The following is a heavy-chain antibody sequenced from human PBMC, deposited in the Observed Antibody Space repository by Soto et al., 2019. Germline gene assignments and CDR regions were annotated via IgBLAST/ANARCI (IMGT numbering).Heavy chain of an antibody. D-gene: IGHD6-6*01. CDR3: AREVVGSSSDY. J-gene: IGHJ4*02. CDR2: ISYDGSNK. V-gene: IGHV3-30*04. Sequence: GGSLRLSCAASGFTFSRYAMHWVSQAPGKGLEWVAVISYDGSNKYYADSVKGRFTISRDNSKNTLYLQMNSLRAEDTAVYYCAREVVGSSSDYWGQGTLVTVSS. CDR1: GFTFSRYA.